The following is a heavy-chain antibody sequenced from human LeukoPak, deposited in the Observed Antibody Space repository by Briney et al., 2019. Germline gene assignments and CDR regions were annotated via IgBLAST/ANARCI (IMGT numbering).Heavy chain of an antibody. CDR1: GGSINSYY. J-gene: IGHJ3*02. Sequence: SETLSLTCTVSGGSINSYYWSWIRQPPGKGLEWVGYFSSSGSTNYNPSLKSRVTISVDTSKNQFSLKLSSVTAADTAVYYCASTAGRHAFDIWGQGTMVTVSS. V-gene: IGHV4-59*01. CDR3: ASTAGRHAFDI. D-gene: IGHD6-13*01. CDR2: FSSSGST.